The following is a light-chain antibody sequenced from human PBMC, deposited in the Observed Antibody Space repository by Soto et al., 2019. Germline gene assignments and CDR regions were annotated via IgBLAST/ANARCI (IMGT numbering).Light chain of an antibody. J-gene: IGKJ1*01. V-gene: IGKV3-20*01. Sequence: EVVLTQSPGTLSLSAGERATLSCRASQSVSSNYLAWYQQKPGQSPRLLIYGASNRASGISDRFSGSGSGTDFTLTIYRLEPEDFAVYYCKQYDTSQWTFGQGTKVEI. CDR3: KQYDTSQWT. CDR2: GAS. CDR1: QSVSSNY.